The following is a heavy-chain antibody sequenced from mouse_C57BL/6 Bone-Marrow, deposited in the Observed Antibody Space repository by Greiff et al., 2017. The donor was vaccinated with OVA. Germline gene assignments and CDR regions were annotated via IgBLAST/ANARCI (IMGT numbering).Heavy chain of an antibody. V-gene: IGHV5-6*02. CDR2: ISSGGSYT. J-gene: IGHJ1*03. Sequence: EVKLVESGGDLVKPGGSLKLSCAASGFTFSSYGMSWVRQTPDKRLEWVATISSGGSYTYYPDSVKGRFTISRANAKNTLYLQMSSLKSEDTAMDYCARPGRPRYFDVWGTGTTVTVSS. CDR3: ARPGRPRYFDV. D-gene: IGHD1-1*01. CDR1: GFTFSSYG.